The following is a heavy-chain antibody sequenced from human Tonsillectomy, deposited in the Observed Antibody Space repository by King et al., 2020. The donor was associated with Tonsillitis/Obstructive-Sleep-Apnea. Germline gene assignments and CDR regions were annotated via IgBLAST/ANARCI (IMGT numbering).Heavy chain of an antibody. CDR3: ARVGDYYDSSGYYFDAFDI. V-gene: IGHV1-2*02. CDR2: INPNSGGT. J-gene: IGHJ3*02. CDR1: GYTFTGYY. Sequence: VQLVESGAEVKKPGASVKVSCKASGYTFTGYYMHWVRQALGQGLEWMGWINPNSGGTNYAQKFQGRVTMTRDTSISTAYMELSRLRSDDTAVYYCARVGDYYDSSGYYFDAFDIWGQGTMVTVSS. D-gene: IGHD3-22*01.